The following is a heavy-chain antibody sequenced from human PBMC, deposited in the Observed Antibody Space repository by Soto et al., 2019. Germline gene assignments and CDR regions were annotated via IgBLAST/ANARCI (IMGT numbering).Heavy chain of an antibody. CDR3: ARLEIVGGTYFDY. V-gene: IGHV4-30-4*01. CDR1: GGSISSGDYY. D-gene: IGHD3-22*01. CDR2: IYYSGST. J-gene: IGHJ4*02. Sequence: SETLSLTCTVSGGSISSGDYYWSWIRQPPGKGLEWIGYIYYSGSTYYNPSLKSRVTISVDTSKNQFSLKLSSVTAADTAVYYCARLEIVGGTYFDYWGQGTLVTVSS.